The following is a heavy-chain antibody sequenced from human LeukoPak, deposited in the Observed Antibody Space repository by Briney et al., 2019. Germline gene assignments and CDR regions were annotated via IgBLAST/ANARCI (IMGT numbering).Heavy chain of an antibody. D-gene: IGHD3-16*02. CDR1: GFTFSSYW. Sequence: GGSLRLSCAASGFTFSSYWMHWVRQAPGKGLVWVSRINSDGSSTSYADSVKGRFTISRDNAKNTLYLQMNSLRAEDTAVYYCARGPYENDYVWGSYRSLVYFDYWGQGTLVTVSS. V-gene: IGHV3-74*01. CDR2: INSDGSST. CDR3: ARGPYENDYVWGSYRSLVYFDY. J-gene: IGHJ4*02.